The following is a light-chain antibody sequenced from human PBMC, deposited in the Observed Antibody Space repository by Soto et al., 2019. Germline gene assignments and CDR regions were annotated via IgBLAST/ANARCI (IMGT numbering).Light chain of an antibody. J-gene: IGLJ1*01. CDR3: SSYTSTNTPYV. Sequence: QSVLTQPASVSGSPGQSITISCTGSSSDVGAYNFVSWYQHHPGRAPKLILYEVTTRPSGVSSRFSGSKSGNTASLTISGLQADDEGTYYCSSYTSTNTPYVFGTGTKVTVL. CDR2: EVT. CDR1: SSDVGAYNF. V-gene: IGLV2-14*01.